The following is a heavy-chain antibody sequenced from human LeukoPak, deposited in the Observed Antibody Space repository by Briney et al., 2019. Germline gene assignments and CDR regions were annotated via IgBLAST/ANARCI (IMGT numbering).Heavy chain of an antibody. Sequence: MPSETLSLTCTVSGGSISSYYWSWIRQPPGKGLEWIGYIYYSESTNYNPSLKSRVTISVDTSKNQFSLKLSSVTAADTAVYYCARDLVEYSSSTYNWFDPWGQGTLVTVSS. CDR3: ARDLVEYSSSTYNWFDP. V-gene: IGHV4-59*01. CDR1: GGSISSYY. D-gene: IGHD6-6*01. J-gene: IGHJ5*02. CDR2: IYYSEST.